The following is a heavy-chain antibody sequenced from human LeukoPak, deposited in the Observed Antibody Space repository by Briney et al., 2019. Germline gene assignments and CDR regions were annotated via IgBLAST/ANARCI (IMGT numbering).Heavy chain of an antibody. J-gene: IGHJ4*02. Sequence: GASVKVSCKASGYTFTSYDINWVRQATGQGLEWMGWMNPNSGNTGYAQKFQGRVTMTRNTSISTAYMELSSLRAEDTAVYYCARVMTGSYERGHYFDYWGQGTLVTVSS. V-gene: IGHV1-8*01. CDR1: GYTFTSYD. CDR2: MNPNSGNT. D-gene: IGHD5-18*01. CDR3: ARVMTGSYERGHYFDY.